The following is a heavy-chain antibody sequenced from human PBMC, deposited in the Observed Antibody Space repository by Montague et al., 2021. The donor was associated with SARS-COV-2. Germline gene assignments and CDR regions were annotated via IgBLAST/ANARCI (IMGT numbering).Heavy chain of an antibody. CDR1: GGSFSGYY. D-gene: IGHD4-23*01. CDR2: INHSGTT. V-gene: IGHV4-34*01. J-gene: IGHJ4*02. Sequence: SETRSLTCAVYGGSFSGYYWTWIRQSPGKGLEWIAEINHSGTTNYNFNPSLRSRVTISVDTSKSQFSLKFSSVTAADTGVYYCARWDPQTLTLIGLRGKSASDYWGQGTLVTVSS. CDR3: ARWDPQTLTLIGLRGKSASDY.